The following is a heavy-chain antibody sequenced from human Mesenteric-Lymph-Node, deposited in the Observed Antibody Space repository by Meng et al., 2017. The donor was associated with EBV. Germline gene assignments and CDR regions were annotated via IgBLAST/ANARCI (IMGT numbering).Heavy chain of an antibody. J-gene: IGHJ4*02. CDR3: ARESGDDSNFDY. V-gene: IGHV3-21*01. CDR2: ITSSPTYI. D-gene: IGHD5-24*01. CDR1: GFPLSTFT. Sequence: EGQLVESGGGLGKPGGSLRLSCAASGFPLSTFTMNWVRRAPGRGLEWVSSITSSPTYIYYATSVKGRFTISRDNAKNSLFLQMNSLRAEDTAVYYCARESGDDSNFDYWGQGALVTVSS.